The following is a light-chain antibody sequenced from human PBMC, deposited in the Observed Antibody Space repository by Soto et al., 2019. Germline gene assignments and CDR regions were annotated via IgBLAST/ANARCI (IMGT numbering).Light chain of an antibody. CDR1: NSNVGRNY. Sequence: QSVLTQPPSVSASPGQTVTVSCSGNNSNVGRNYVSWYQQFPGTAPRLLIYDTNKRPPGIPGRFSGSNSGTSATLGITGLQTGDEAIYYCGSWDSRLSSVLFGGGTKLTVL. V-gene: IGLV1-51*01. CDR3: GSWDSRLSSVL. CDR2: DTN. J-gene: IGLJ2*01.